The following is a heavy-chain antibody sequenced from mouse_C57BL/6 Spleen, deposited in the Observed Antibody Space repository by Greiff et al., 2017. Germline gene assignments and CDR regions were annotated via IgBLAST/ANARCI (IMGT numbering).Heavy chain of an antibody. Sequence: EVQRVESGEGLVKPGGSLKLSCAASGFTFSSYAMSWVRQTPEKRLEWVAYISSGGDYIYYADTVKGRFTISRDNARNTLYLQMSSLKSEDTAMYYCTRDRDYGYGAGYYAMDYWGQGTSVTVSS. V-gene: IGHV5-9-1*02. CDR1: GFTFSSYA. J-gene: IGHJ4*01. D-gene: IGHD2-2*01. CDR2: ISSGGDYI. CDR3: TRDRDYGYGAGYYAMDY.